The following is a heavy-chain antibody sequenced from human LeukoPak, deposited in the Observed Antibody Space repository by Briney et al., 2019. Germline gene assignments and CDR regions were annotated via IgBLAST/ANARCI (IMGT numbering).Heavy chain of an antibody. J-gene: IGHJ4*02. Sequence: PSQTLSLTCTVSGGSISSGSYYWSWIRQPAGKGLEWIGRIYTSGSTNYNPSLKSRVTISVDTSKNQFSLKLSSVTAADTAVYYCARGRPTTPWNYFDYWGQGALVTVSS. CDR2: IYTSGST. V-gene: IGHV4-61*02. D-gene: IGHD1-1*01. CDR1: GGSISSGSYY. CDR3: ARGRPTTPWNYFDY.